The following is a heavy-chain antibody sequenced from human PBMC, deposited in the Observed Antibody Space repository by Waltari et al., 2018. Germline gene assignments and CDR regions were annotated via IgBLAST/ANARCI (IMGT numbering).Heavy chain of an antibody. D-gene: IGHD3-16*01. CDR2: VSASSHYI. J-gene: IGHJ5*02. CDR3: VRESPFEPRGWFDP. V-gene: IGHV3-21*01. Sequence: EVQLVESGGGLVKPGGSLRLSCSAYGFIFDRYRRNWDRQVPGKGLEWVSSVSASSHYIYYAESVKGRFTVSRDNAKSSLYLQMDSLRAEDTAVYYCVRESPFEPRGWFDPWGQGTLVTVSS. CDR1: GFIFDRYR.